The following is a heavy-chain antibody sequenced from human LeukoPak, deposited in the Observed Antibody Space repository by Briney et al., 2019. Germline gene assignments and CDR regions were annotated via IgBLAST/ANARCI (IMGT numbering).Heavy chain of an antibody. Sequence: GGSLRLSCAASGFTFSIYNMNWVRQAPGKGLEWVSSISSSSSYIYYTDSVKGRFTISRDNAKNSLYLQMNSLRAEDTAVYYCARLTTTVTTPFDYWGQGTLVTVSS. D-gene: IGHD4-17*01. CDR3: ARLTTTVTTPFDY. V-gene: IGHV3-21*01. J-gene: IGHJ4*02. CDR2: ISSSSSYI. CDR1: GFTFSIYN.